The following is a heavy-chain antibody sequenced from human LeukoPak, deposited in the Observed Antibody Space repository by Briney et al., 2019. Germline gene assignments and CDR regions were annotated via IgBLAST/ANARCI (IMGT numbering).Heavy chain of an antibody. CDR1: GFTFGDYA. CDR2: IGSKAYGGTT. CDR3: TRANVLRFLEWLYLHDY. Sequence: QTGGSLRLSCTASGFTFGDYAMSWVRQAPGKGLEWVGFIGSKAYGGTTEYAASVKGRFTISRDDSKSIAYLQMNSLKTEDTAVYYCTRANVLRFLEWLYLHDYWGQGTLVTVSS. J-gene: IGHJ4*02. D-gene: IGHD3-3*01. V-gene: IGHV3-49*04.